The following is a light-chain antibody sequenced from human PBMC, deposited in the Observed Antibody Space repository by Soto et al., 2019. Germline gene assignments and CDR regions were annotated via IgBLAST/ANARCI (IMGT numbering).Light chain of an antibody. CDR2: DAS. CDR3: QQRSTWPPFS. Sequence: EIVLTQSPSTLSLSLGERATLTCRASQSIGSYLAWYQHKLGQPPRLLIYDASTRATGIPVRFSGSGSGTDFTLTISSLEPEDFAVYYCQQRSTWPPFSFGPGTKVDIK. CDR1: QSIGSY. V-gene: IGKV3-11*01. J-gene: IGKJ3*01.